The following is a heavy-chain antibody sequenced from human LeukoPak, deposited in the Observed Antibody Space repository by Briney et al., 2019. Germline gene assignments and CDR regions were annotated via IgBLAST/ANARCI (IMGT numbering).Heavy chain of an antibody. CDR3: ARPGYNFGYDY. J-gene: IGHJ4*02. D-gene: IGHD5-18*01. V-gene: IGHV3-64*01. CDR1: GFMFSIYG. Sequence: GGSLRLSCATSGFMFSIYGMHWVRQAPGKGLEYVSAISNNGGSTFYANSVKGRFTISRDNSKNTLYLQMGSLRVDDMAVYYRARPGYNFGYDYWGQGTLVTVSS. CDR2: ISNNGGST.